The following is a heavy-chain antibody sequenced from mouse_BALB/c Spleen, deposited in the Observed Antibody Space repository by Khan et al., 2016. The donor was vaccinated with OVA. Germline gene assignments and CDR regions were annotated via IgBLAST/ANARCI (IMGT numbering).Heavy chain of an antibody. CDR2: IDPPNGNT. Sequence: VQLQQSGAELVKSGATVKLSCTASGLNIKDTYMHWLKQWPEQGLEWIGRIDPPNGNTKSTQTFPGTAIIPADTTSYTAYLHLNTLTCEDTADYYCDRMARKWGQGTTLTVSS. CDR3: DRMARK. CDR1: GLNIKDTY. J-gene: IGHJ2*01. V-gene: IGHV14-3*02.